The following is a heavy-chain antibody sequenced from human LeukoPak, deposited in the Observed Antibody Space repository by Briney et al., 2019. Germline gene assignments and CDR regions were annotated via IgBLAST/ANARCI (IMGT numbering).Heavy chain of an antibody. Sequence: QPGGSLRLSCAASGFTFSSYAMHWVRQAPGKGLEWVAVISYDGSNKYYADSVKGRFTISRDNSKNTLYLQMNSLRAEDTAVYYCARDHRYGGLFDYWGQGTLVTVSS. CDR1: GFTFSSYA. J-gene: IGHJ4*02. V-gene: IGHV3-30*04. CDR2: ISYDGSNK. CDR3: ARDHRYGGLFDY. D-gene: IGHD1-1*01.